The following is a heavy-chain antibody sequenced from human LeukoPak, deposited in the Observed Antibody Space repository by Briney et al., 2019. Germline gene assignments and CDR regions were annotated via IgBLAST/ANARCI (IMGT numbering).Heavy chain of an antibody. CDR3: VRVIGGSGGYYHFDS. Sequence: GGSLRLSCAASGIIFSNYWMHWVCQTPGKGLEWLSRINSDGSNTNYADSVKGRFIISRDNAKGTLYLQMKSLRLEDTGIYYCVRVIGGSGGYYHFDSWGQGTLVTV. CDR2: INSDGSNT. CDR1: GIIFSNYW. D-gene: IGHD3-22*01. V-gene: IGHV3-74*01. J-gene: IGHJ4*02.